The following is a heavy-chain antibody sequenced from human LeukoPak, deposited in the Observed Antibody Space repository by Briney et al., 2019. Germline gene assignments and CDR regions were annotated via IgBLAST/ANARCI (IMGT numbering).Heavy chain of an antibody. D-gene: IGHD3-22*01. Sequence: PGGSLRLSWAASGFTFSSYAMHWVRQAPGKGLEYVSAISSNGGSTYYANSVKGRFTISRDNSKNTLYLQMGSLRAEDMAVYYCAGGGPYYYDSSGSYYWGQGTLVTVSS. CDR2: ISSNGGST. CDR1: GFTFSSYA. CDR3: AGGGPYYYDSSGSYY. V-gene: IGHV3-64*01. J-gene: IGHJ4*02.